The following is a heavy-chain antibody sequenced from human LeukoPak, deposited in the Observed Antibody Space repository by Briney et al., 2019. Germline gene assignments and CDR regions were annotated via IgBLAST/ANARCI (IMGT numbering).Heavy chain of an antibody. J-gene: IGHJ3*02. V-gene: IGHV3-21*01. CDR1: GFSFNSYG. CDR3: ARDSYLHHYYDSSAPDAFDI. D-gene: IGHD3-22*01. Sequence: GGPLTLFCTGSGFSFNSYGMNGVREAPGKGLEGVSSISSSSSYIYYADSVKGRFTISKDNAKNSLYLQMNSLRAEDTAVYYCARDSYLHHYYDSSAPDAFDIWGQGTMVTVSS. CDR2: ISSSSSYI.